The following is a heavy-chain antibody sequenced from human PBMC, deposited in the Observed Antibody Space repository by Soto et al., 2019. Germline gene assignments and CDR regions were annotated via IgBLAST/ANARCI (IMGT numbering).Heavy chain of an antibody. CDR2: ISYDGSNK. J-gene: IGHJ4*02. V-gene: IGHV3-30-3*01. CDR3: ARAEFDDYGDYYDY. CDR1: GFTFSSYA. Sequence: QVQLVESGGGVVQPGRSLRLSCAASGFTFSSYAMHWVRQAPGKGLEWVAVISYDGSNKYYADSVKGRFTISRDNSKNTLYLQMNSPRAEDTAVYFCARAEFDDYGDYYDYWGQGTLGTVSS. D-gene: IGHD3-16*01.